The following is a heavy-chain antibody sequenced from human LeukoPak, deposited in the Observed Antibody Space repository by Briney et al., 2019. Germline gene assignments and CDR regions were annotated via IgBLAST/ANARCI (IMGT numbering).Heavy chain of an antibody. D-gene: IGHD3-10*01. CDR1: GGSISSYY. CDR3: ARGSVRGVIRP. Sequence: SETLSLTCTVSGGSISSYYWSWIRQPPGKGLEWIGYIYYSGSTNYNPSLKSRVTISVDTSKNQFSLKLSSVTAADTAVYYCARGSVRGVIRPWGQGTLVTVSS. CDR2: IYYSGST. J-gene: IGHJ5*02. V-gene: IGHV4-59*01.